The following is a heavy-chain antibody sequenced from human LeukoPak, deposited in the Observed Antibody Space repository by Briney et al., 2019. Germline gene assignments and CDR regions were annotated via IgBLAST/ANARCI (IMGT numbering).Heavy chain of an antibody. Sequence: PGGSLRLSCAASGFPFTGYWMSSVRQAPGKGLEWVANIKHDGSEKYYVDSVKGRFTISRDNAKNSLYLQMNSLRAEDTAVYYGARVPQVWKVTYYFDYWGQGTLVTFSS. V-gene: IGHV3-7*01. CDR1: GFPFTGYW. CDR2: IKHDGSEK. D-gene: IGHD2-21*02. J-gene: IGHJ4*02. CDR3: ARVPQVWKVTYYFDY.